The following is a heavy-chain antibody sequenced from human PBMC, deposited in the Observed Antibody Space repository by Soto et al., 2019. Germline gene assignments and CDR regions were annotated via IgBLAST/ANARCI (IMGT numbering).Heavy chain of an antibody. V-gene: IGHV1-3*01. CDR2: INAANGDT. Sequence: ASVKVSCKASGYTFTSYGIHWVRQAPGQRLEWMGWINAANGDTKYSPKFQGRVTITRDTSASTAYMERSSLRSEDTAVYYCVRRHVSATGIDWSDHWGQGTLVTVSS. CDR1: GYTFTSYG. D-gene: IGHD6-13*01. CDR3: VRRHVSATGIDWSDH. J-gene: IGHJ5*02.